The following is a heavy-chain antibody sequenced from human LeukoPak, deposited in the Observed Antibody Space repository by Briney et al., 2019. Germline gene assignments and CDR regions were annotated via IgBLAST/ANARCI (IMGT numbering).Heavy chain of an antibody. CDR2: ISGSGST. J-gene: IGHJ4*02. Sequence: PGGSLGLSCAASGFTFRSYAMSWVRQAPGKGLEWVSAISGSGSTYYADSVKGRFTISRDNSKNTLYLQMNSLRAEDTAVYYCAKSHYYDRRGHVNYWGKGTLVTVSS. CDR3: AKSHYYDRRGHVNY. V-gene: IGHV3-23*01. D-gene: IGHD3-22*01. CDR1: GFTFRSYA.